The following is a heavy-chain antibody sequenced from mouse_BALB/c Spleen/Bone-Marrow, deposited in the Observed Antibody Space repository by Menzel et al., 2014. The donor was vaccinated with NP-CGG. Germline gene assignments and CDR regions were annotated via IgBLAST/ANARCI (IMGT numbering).Heavy chain of an antibody. CDR2: ILPGTGTT. D-gene: IGHD3-2*01. CDR3: ASRDSSGYVPDY. CDR1: GYTFTSYW. V-gene: IGHV1S132*01. Sequence: VQLQQSGAELVKPGASVKLSCKTSGYTFTSYWIQWVKPRPGQGLGWIGEILPGTGTTYYNEKFKGKATLTIDTSSSTAYMQLSSLTSEDSAVYFCASRDSSGYVPDYWGQGTTLTVSS. J-gene: IGHJ2*01.